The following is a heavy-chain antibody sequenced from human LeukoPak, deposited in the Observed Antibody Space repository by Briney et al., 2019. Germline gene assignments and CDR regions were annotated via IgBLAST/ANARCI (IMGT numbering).Heavy chain of an antibody. Sequence: PGGSLRLSCAASGFTFTNYWMTWVRQVPGKGLEWVAKIKQDGSEKYYVDSVKGRFTISRDNGTNSVFLQMSALRAEDTAIYNCARVGGNSGYDQLDYWGQGATVTVSS. CDR1: GFTFTNYW. CDR2: IKQDGSEK. D-gene: IGHD5-12*01. CDR3: ARVGGNSGYDQLDY. V-gene: IGHV3-7*01. J-gene: IGHJ4*02.